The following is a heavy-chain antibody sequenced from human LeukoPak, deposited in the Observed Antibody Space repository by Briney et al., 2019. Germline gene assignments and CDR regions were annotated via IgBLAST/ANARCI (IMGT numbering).Heavy chain of an antibody. CDR3: AIDFPHYYETSHGMDV. CDR1: GFDFSKYE. Sequence: PGGSLRLSCAASGFDFSKYEMNWVRQAPGKGLEWIAYISVRAGTIYYGDSAEGRFTISRDDAKNSLYLQMNSLRVEDTSIYYCAIDFPHYYETSHGMDVWGQGTTVTVS. D-gene: IGHD3-22*01. CDR2: ISVRAGTI. V-gene: IGHV3-48*03. J-gene: IGHJ6*02.